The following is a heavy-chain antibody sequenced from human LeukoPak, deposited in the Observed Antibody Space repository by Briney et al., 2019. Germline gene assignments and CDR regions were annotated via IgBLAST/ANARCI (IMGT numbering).Heavy chain of an antibody. V-gene: IGHV3-21*01. CDR3: AKSSWVPAASPFGY. D-gene: IGHD2-2*01. CDR1: GFTFSSYS. J-gene: IGHJ4*02. CDR2: ISSSSSYI. Sequence: GGSLRLSCAASGFTFSSYSMNWVRQAPGKGLEWVSSISSSSSYIYYADSVKGRFIISRDNPKNTLYLQMNSLRVEDTAVYYCAKSSWVPAASPFGYWGQGTLVTVSS.